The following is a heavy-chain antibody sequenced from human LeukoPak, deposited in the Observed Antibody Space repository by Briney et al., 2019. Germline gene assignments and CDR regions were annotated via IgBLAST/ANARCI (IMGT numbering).Heavy chain of an antibody. CDR1: GASIGSRGSN. V-gene: IGHV4-39*07. CDR3: ARVDMIPGPFDY. D-gene: IGHD3-16*01. J-gene: IGHJ4*02. CDR2: IYSSGAT. Sequence: PSETLSLTCTVSGASIGSRGSNWGWIRQPPGQGLEWLGSIYSSGATYYSPSLQSRITMSLDTSKNQFSLKLNSVTAADTAHYFCARVDMIPGPFDYWGQGTLVTVSS.